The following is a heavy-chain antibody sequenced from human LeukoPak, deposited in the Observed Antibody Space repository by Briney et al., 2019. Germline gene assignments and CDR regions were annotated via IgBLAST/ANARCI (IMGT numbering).Heavy chain of an antibody. Sequence: PGGSLRLSCAASGFTFSSYGMHWVRQAPGKGLEWVAFIRYDGSNKYYADSVKGRFTISRDNSKNTLYLQMNSLRAEDTAVYYCAKVPGITMSPDYWGQGTLVTVSS. CDR2: IRYDGSNK. D-gene: IGHD3-10*02. CDR1: GFTFSSYG. CDR3: AKVPGITMSPDY. V-gene: IGHV3-30*02. J-gene: IGHJ4*02.